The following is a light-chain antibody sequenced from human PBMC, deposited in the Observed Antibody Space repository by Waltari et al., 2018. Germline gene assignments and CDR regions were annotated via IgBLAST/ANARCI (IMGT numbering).Light chain of an antibody. V-gene: IGLV3-10*01. J-gene: IGLJ3*02. CDR2: KDT. CDR1: ALPKKY. Sequence: SYELTQSPSVSVSPGQTATITCPGDALPKKYAYWYQQKSGQAPVLVIYKDTKRPSGIPEKFSGSSTVTMATLTISGAQVEDEGDYYCYSAEISGKLWAFGGGTKLTVL. CDR3: YSAEISGKLWA.